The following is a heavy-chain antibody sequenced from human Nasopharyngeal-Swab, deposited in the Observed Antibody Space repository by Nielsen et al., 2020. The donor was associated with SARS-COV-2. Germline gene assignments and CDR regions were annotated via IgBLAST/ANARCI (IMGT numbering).Heavy chain of an antibody. CDR3: AMLEGSGNYYSRPTDC. Sequence: GGSLRLSCEASGFTFRDHAMTWVRQAPGKGLEWVSTISGSGNTHYADSVKGRFTISRDNSASTLYLQMSSLRAEDTAVYYCAMLEGSGNYYSRPTDCWGQGILVTVSS. CDR1: GFTFRDHA. D-gene: IGHD3-10*01. J-gene: IGHJ4*02. CDR2: ISGSGNT. V-gene: IGHV3-23*01.